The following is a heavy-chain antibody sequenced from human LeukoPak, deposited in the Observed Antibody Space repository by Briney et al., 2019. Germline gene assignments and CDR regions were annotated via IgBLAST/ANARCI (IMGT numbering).Heavy chain of an antibody. D-gene: IGHD1-26*01. Sequence: SETLSLTCTVSGGSLSSYYWSWIRQPPGKGLEWIGYIYYSGSTNYNPSLKSRVTISVDTSKNQFSLKLSSVTAADTAVYYCARHGVGATSPHFDYWGQGTLVTVSS. CDR3: ARHGVGATSPHFDY. V-gene: IGHV4-59*08. CDR2: IYYSGST. J-gene: IGHJ4*02. CDR1: GGSLSSYY.